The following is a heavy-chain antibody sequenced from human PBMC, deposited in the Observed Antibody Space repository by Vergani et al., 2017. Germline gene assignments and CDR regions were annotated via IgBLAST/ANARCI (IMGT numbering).Heavy chain of an antibody. V-gene: IGHV3-23*01. J-gene: IGHJ6*02. CDR1: GFTFNHYA. CDR2: ISGSGGST. CDR3: AKANPRNSGYDYLYYYHVMDV. Sequence: EVQLLESGGDLVQPGGSLRLSCAASGFTFNHYAMNWVRQARGKGLEWVSGISGSGGSTYYAGSVKGRFTISRDSSKNTRYLQMNILSAGDTAVYYCAKANPRNSGYDYLYYYHVMDVWGQGTTVTVSS. D-gene: IGHD5-12*01.